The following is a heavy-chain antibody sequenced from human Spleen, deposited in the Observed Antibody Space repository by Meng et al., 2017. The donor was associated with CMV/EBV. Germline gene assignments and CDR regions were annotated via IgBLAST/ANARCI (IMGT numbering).Heavy chain of an antibody. V-gene: IGHV3-48*04. Sequence: GESLKIFCAASGFTFSSYSMNWVRQAPGKGLEWVSYISSSSGTMYYADSVKGRFTISRDNAKNSLYLQMNSLRAEDTAVYYCARGGGGPYFDYWGQGTLVTVSS. D-gene: IGHD2-15*01. CDR3: ARGGGGPYFDY. J-gene: IGHJ4*02. CDR2: ISSSSGTM. CDR1: GFTFSSYS.